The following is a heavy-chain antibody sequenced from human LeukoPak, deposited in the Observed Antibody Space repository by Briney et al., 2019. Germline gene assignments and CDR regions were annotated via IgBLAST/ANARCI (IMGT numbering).Heavy chain of an antibody. Sequence: GGSLRLSCAASGFTFTSYGMHWVRQAPGKGLEWVAVIWYDERNKYYVDSVKGRFTISRDNSKNTVYLQMNSLRAEDTAVYFCARDLSIAVFDYWGQGTLVTVSS. CDR1: GFTFTSYG. J-gene: IGHJ4*02. V-gene: IGHV3-33*01. CDR2: IWYDERNK. D-gene: IGHD6-19*01. CDR3: ARDLSIAVFDY.